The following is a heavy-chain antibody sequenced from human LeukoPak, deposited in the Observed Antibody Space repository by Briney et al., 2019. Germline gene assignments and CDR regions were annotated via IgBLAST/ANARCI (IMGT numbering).Heavy chain of an antibody. V-gene: IGHV3-21*01. CDR3: ASHENPYCSGGSCYSGFDY. J-gene: IGHJ4*02. CDR2: ISSSSSYI. Sequence: PGGSLRLSCAASGFTFSSYSMNWVRQAPGKGLEWVSSISSSSSYIYYADSVKGRFTISRDNAKNSLYLQMNSLRAEDTAVYYCASHENPYCSGGSCYSGFDYWGQGTLVTVSS. D-gene: IGHD2-15*01. CDR1: GFTFSSYS.